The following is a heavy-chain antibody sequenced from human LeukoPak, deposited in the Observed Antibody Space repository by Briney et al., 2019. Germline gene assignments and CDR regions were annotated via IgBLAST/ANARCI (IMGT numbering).Heavy chain of an antibody. V-gene: IGHV3-30*04. CDR1: GFTFSSYA. J-gene: IGHJ4*02. D-gene: IGHD3-3*01. CDR2: ISYDGSNK. Sequence: PGRSLRLSCAASGFTFSSYAMHWVRQAPGKGLEWVAVISYDGSNKYYADSVKGRFTISRDNSKNTLYPQMNSLRGEDTAVYYCARDITIFGVVIADYWGQGTLVTVSS. CDR3: ARDITIFGVVIADY.